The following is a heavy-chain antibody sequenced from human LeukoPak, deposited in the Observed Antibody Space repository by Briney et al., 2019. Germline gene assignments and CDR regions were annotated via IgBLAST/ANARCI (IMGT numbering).Heavy chain of an antibody. CDR2: IYTSGSS. CDR3: ARSAPRWWFDP. D-gene: IGHD4-23*01. J-gene: IGHJ5*02. V-gene: IGHV4-61*09. Sequence: PSQTLSLTCTVSGGSISSASYYWSWIRQPAGKGLEWVGHIYTSGSSNYNPSLKSRVTISVDTSKNQFSLKLSSVTAADTAVYYCARSAPRWWFDPWGQGTLVTVSS. CDR1: GGSISSASYY.